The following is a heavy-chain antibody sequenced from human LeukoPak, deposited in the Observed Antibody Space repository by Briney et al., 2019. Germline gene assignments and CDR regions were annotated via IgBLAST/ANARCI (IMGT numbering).Heavy chain of an antibody. J-gene: IGHJ6*02. V-gene: IGHV4-59*01. CDR3: ARDLGSYGDPGDYYGMDV. D-gene: IGHD4-17*01. CDR2: IYYSGST. CDR1: GGSISSYY. Sequence: SETLSLTCTVSGGSISSYYWSWIRQPPGKGLEWIGYIYYSGSTNYNPSLKSRVTISVDTSKNQFSLKLSSVTAADTAVYYCARDLGSYGDPGDYYGMDVWGQGTTVTVSS.